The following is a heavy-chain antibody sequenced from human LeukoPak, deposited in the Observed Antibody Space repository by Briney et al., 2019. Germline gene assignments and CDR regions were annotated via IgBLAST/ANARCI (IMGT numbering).Heavy chain of an antibody. CDR3: ARASSVYDSSGYRRSFDY. J-gene: IGHJ4*02. V-gene: IGHV1-2*02. CDR2: INPNSGGT. CDR1: GYTFTGYY. D-gene: IGHD3-22*01. Sequence: ASVKVSCKASGYTFTGYYMHGVRQAPGQGLEWMGWINPNSGGTNYAQKFQGRVTMTRDPSISTAYMELSRLRSDDTAVYYCARASSVYDSSGYRRSFDYWGQGTLVTVSS.